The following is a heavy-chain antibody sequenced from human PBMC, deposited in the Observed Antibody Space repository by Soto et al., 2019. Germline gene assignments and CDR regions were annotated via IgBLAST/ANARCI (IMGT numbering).Heavy chain of an antibody. D-gene: IGHD3-10*01. CDR3: ARRPYGSGTYYLDY. J-gene: IGHJ4*02. Sequence: ASVKVSCKASGYTFTTFGMHWVRQAPGQGLEWMEWISAGNGNTKYSQKVQGRLTITRDTSASTAYMELSSLRSEDTAVYYCARRPYGSGTYYLDYWGQGTLVTVSS. CDR2: ISAGNGNT. V-gene: IGHV1-3*01. CDR1: GYTFTTFG.